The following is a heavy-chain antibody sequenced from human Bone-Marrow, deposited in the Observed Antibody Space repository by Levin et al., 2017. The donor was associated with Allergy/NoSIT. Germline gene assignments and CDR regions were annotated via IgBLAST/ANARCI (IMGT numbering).Heavy chain of an antibody. CDR1: GYSFTGYF. CDR2: INPTGGTT. D-gene: IGHD1-1*01. CDR3: VKTTITNYFDY. J-gene: IGHJ4*02. V-gene: IGHV1-46*01. Sequence: GASVKVSCKASGYSFTGYFMHWVRQAPGQGLEWMGVINPTGGTTNYAQQFEDRVTMTRDTSTSTIYMELSNLKSDDTAVYFCVKTTITNYFDYWGQGTLVSVSS.